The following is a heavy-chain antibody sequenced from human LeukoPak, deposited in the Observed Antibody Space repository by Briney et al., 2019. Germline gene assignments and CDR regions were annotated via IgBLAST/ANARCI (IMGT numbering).Heavy chain of an antibody. CDR1: GGSIGSFF. D-gene: IGHD3-16*01. Sequence: SETLSLTCTVSGGSIGSFFWSWIRQPPGKALEWVGYFHYSGSTKYNTSLKSRVTISLDTSQNQFSLTWKPVDDADTAVYYWARSRGGYGDYGTWFDPWGERILVTVSS. CDR2: FHYSGST. V-gene: IGHV4-59*01. J-gene: IGHJ5*02. CDR3: ARSRGGYGDYGTWFDP.